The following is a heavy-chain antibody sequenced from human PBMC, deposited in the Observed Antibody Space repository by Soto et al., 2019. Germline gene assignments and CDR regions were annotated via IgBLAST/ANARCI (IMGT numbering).Heavy chain of an antibody. D-gene: IGHD3-3*01. J-gene: IGHJ4*02. CDR3: ARDLGFWSGLDY. CDR1: GYTFTSYA. CDR2: INAGNGNT. V-gene: IGHV1-3*01. Sequence: RASVKVSCKASGYTFTSYAMHWVRQAPGQRLEWMGWINAGNGNTKYSQKFQGRVTITRDTSASTAYMELSSLRSEDTAVYYCARDLGFWSGLDYWGQRPMVTVSS.